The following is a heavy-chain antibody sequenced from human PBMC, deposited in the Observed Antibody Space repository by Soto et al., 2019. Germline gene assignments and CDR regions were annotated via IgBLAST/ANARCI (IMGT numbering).Heavy chain of an antibody. J-gene: IGHJ4*02. CDR1: GGSISSGGYY. CDR3: ARAPAVRVPFDY. CDR2: IYYSGST. V-gene: IGHV4-31*03. Sequence: PSETLSLICTVSGGSISSGGYYWSWIRQHPGKGLEWIGYIYYSGSTYYNPSLKSRVTISVDTSKNQFSLKLSSVTAADTAVYYCARAPAVRVPFDYWGQGTLVTVSS. D-gene: IGHD3-10*01.